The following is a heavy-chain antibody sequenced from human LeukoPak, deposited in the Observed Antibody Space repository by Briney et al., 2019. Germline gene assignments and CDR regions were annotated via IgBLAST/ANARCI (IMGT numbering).Heavy chain of an antibody. CDR2: IKQDGTEK. D-gene: IGHD2-15*01. Sequence: GGSLRLSCAASGFTFSSYWMSWVRQAPGKGLEWVANIKQDGTEKYYVDSVMGRFTISRDSAKNTLYLQMNSLRAEDTAVYYCVSCASSSWFDYWGQGTLVTVSS. J-gene: IGHJ5*01. V-gene: IGHV3-7*01. CDR3: VSCASSSWFDY. CDR1: GFTFSSYW.